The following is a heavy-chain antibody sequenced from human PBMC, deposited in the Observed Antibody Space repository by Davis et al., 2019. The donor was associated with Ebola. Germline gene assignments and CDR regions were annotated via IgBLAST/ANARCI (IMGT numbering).Heavy chain of an antibody. D-gene: IGHD1-26*01. V-gene: IGHV3-33*06. CDR1: GFTFSSSG. CDR3: AKGEETGGSYGGFAES. Sequence: PGGSLRLSCAASGFTFSSSGMHWVRQAPGKGLEWVAVIWSDGSNKYYADSVKGRFTISRDNSENTLYLQMNSLRTEDTAVYYCAKGEETGGSYGGFAESWGKGTLVTVSS. CDR2: IWSDGSNK. J-gene: IGHJ5*02.